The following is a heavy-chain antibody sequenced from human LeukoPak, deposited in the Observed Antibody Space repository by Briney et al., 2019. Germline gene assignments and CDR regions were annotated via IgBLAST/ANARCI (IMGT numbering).Heavy chain of an antibody. J-gene: IGHJ4*02. CDR3: ATDYDILTGYDY. Sequence: SETLSLTCAVYGGSFSGYYWSWIRQPPGKGLEWIGEINHSGSTNYNPSLKSRVTISVDTSKNQFSLKLSSVTAADTAVYYCATDYDILTGYDYWGQGTLVTVSS. D-gene: IGHD3-9*01. CDR1: GGSFSGYY. V-gene: IGHV4-34*01. CDR2: INHSGST.